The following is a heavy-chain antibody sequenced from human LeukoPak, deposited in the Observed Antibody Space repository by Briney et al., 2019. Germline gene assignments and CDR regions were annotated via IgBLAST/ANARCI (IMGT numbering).Heavy chain of an antibody. V-gene: IGHV3-9*01. CDR2: ISWNSGSI. CDR1: GFTFDDYA. CDR3: GRDKDILGVPD. J-gene: IGHJ4*02. Sequence: AGGSLRLSCAASGFTFDDYAMHWVRQAPGKGLEWVSGISWNSGSIGYADSVKGRFTISRDNAKNSLYLQMNRLRSDDTAVYYCGRDKDILGVPDWGQGTLVTVSS. D-gene: IGHD1-26*01.